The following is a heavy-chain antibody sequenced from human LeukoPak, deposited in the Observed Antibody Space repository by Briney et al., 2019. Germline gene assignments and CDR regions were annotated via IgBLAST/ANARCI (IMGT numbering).Heavy chain of an antibody. CDR3: VRAPGGIEEPNWYFDL. CDR1: GFTFSSYS. J-gene: IGHJ2*01. D-gene: IGHD1-14*01. CDR2: ISSSSSYI. Sequence: GGSLRLSCAASGFTFSSYSMNWVRQAPGKGLEWVSSISSSSSYIYYADSVKGRFTISRDNAKNSLYLQMNSLRAEDTAVYYCVRAPGGIEEPNWYFDLWGRGTLVTVSS. V-gene: IGHV3-21*01.